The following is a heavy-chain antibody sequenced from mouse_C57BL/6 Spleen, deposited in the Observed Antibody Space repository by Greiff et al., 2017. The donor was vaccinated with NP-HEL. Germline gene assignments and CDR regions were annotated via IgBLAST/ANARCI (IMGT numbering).Heavy chain of an antibody. CDR2: IWSGGST. D-gene: IGHD1-1*01. V-gene: IGHV2-2*01. J-gene: IGHJ3*01. Sequence: QVQLKESGPGLVQPSQRLSITCTVSGFSLTSYGVHWVRQSPGKGLEWLGVIWSGGSTDYNEDFISRLSISKDNYKSQVFFKMNSLQADYTAIYYCARTYGAYWGQGTLVTVSA. CDR1: GFSLTSYG. CDR3: ARTYGAY.